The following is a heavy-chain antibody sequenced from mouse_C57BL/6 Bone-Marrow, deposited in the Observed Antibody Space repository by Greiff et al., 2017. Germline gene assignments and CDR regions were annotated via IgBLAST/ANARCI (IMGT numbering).Heavy chain of an antibody. CDR1: GYTFTSYG. J-gene: IGHJ1*03. Sequence: QVQLQQSGAELVRPGASVKLSCKASGYTFTSYGISWVKQRTGKGLEWIGEIYPGSGNTYYNEKFKGKATLTADKSSSTAYLQLRSLTSEDYAVYVCARWRVQRSWYVAVWGTGTTVTVSS. V-gene: IGHV1-81*01. D-gene: IGHD5-1*01. CDR3: ARWRVQRSWYVAV. CDR2: IYPGSGNT.